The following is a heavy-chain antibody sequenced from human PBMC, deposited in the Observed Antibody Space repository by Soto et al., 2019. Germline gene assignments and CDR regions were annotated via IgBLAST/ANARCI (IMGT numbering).Heavy chain of an antibody. J-gene: IGHJ4*02. CDR1: GFTFDDYA. CDR2: ISWNSGSI. Sequence: GGSLRLSCAASGFTFDDYAMHWVRQAPGKGLEWVSGISWNSGSIGYADSVKGRFTISRDNAKNSLYLQMNSLRAEDTALYYCAKDSTPYYDFWSGPKDYWGQGTLVTVSS. CDR3: AKDSTPYYDFWSGPKDY. D-gene: IGHD3-3*01. V-gene: IGHV3-9*01.